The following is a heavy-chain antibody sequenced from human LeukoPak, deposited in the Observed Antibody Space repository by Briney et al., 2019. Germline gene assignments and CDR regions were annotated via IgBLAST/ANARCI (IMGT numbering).Heavy chain of an antibody. CDR3: AKTTAMTVNWFDP. CDR1: GFTFRIYG. J-gene: IGHJ5*02. CDR2: IRYDGSNI. Sequence: PGGSLRLSCAASGFTFRIYGMHWVRQAPGKGLEWVAFIRYDGSNIYYADSVRGRFTISRDNSKSTLYLQMNSLRPEDTAVYYCAKTTAMTVNWFDPWGQGTQVTVSS. D-gene: IGHD5-18*01. V-gene: IGHV3-30*02.